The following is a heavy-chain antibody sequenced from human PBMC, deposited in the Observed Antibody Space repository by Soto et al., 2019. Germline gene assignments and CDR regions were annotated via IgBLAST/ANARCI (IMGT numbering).Heavy chain of an antibody. J-gene: IGHJ4*02. D-gene: IGHD3-22*01. V-gene: IGHV1-69*01. CDR1: GGTFSGYA. CDR3: ARGKYYYDSSGYYYLAY. CDR2: IIPIFGTA. Sequence: QVQLVQSGAEVKKPGSSVKVSCKASGGTFSGYAISWVRQAPGQGLEWMGGIIPIFGTANYAQKFQGRVTITADESTSTAYMELSSLRSEDTAVYYCARGKYYYDSSGYYYLAYWGQGTLVTVSS.